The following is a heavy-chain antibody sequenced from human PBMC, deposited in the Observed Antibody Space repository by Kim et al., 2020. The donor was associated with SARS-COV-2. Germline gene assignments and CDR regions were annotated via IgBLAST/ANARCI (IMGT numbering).Heavy chain of an antibody. Sequence: GGSLRLSCAASGFTFGDYAMHWVRQAPGKGLEWVSGISWNSGSIGYADSVKGRFTISRDNAKNSLYLQMNSLRAEDTALYYCAKDRDIVATILFDYWGQGTLVTVSS. V-gene: IGHV3-9*01. CDR3: AKDRDIVATILFDY. D-gene: IGHD5-12*01. J-gene: IGHJ4*02. CDR1: GFTFGDYA. CDR2: ISWNSGSI.